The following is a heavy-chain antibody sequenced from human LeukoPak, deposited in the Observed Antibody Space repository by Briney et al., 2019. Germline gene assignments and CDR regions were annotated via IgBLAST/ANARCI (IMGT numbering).Heavy chain of an antibody. CDR2: ITYSGSI. CDR1: GGSFSGKY. D-gene: IGHD6-13*01. Sequence: SETLSLTCAVSGGSFSGKYWTWIRQPPGKGLEWIGEITYSGSIYYNPSLKSRVTISVDTSKNQFSLKLSSVTAADTAVYYCARVRAAGKTTIVDYWGQGTLVTVSS. CDR3: ARVRAAGKTTIVDY. J-gene: IGHJ4*02. V-gene: IGHV4-34*01.